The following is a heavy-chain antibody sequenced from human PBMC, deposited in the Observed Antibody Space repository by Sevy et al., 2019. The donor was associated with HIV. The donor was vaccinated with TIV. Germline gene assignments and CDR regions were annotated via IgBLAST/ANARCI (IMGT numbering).Heavy chain of an antibody. V-gene: IGHV1-18*01. Sequence: ASVKVSCKASGYTFTSYGISWVRQAPGQGLEWMGWISAYNGNTNYAQKLQGRVTMTTDTSTSTAYMGLRSLRSDDTAVYYCARDLWYYDILTGYYPTPYYYYYYGMDVWGQGTTVTVSS. CDR3: ARDLWYYDILTGYYPTPYYYYYYGMDV. D-gene: IGHD3-9*01. CDR2: ISAYNGNT. CDR1: GYTFTSYG. J-gene: IGHJ6*02.